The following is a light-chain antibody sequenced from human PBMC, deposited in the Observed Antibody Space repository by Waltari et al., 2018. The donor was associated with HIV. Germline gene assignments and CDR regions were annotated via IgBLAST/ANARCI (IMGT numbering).Light chain of an antibody. CDR1: NSDVGRYNY. Sequence: QSALTQPRSVSGSLGQSVTISCTGTNSDVGRYNYVSWFQQHPGKAPKLMIYDVSKRPSVVPDRVSGSKSGNTASLTISGLQAEDEADYYCCSYAGSIPFVFGSGTKLTVL. J-gene: IGLJ1*01. CDR3: CSYAGSIPFV. V-gene: IGLV2-11*01. CDR2: DVS.